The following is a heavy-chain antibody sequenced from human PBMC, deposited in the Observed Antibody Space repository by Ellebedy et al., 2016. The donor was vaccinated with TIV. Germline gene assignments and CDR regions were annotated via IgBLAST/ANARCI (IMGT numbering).Heavy chain of an antibody. CDR1: GFTFSAYT. J-gene: IGHJ4*02. CDR2: VSDSGATT. V-gene: IGHV3-23*01. Sequence: GESLKISXAASGFTFSAYTMSWVRQAPGKGLEWISIVSDSGATTSYADSVKGRFTISRDNSVNTLFLQMDRLRVDDTAVYYCARDQGVDSRGLDYWGQGTLVTVSS. D-gene: IGHD3/OR15-3a*01. CDR3: ARDQGVDSRGLDY.